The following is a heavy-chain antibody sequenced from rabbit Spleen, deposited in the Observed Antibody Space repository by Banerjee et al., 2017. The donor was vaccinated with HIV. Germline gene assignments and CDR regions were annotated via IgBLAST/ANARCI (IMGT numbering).Heavy chain of an antibody. CDR1: GFSFSSNYD. V-gene: IGHV1S40*01. CDR2: IATGDDHT. CDR3: TRDDGSGHYIDGYFNL. Sequence: QSLEESGGGLVKPGTSLTLTCKASGFSFSSNYDMSWVRQAPGKGLEWIGFIATGDDHTAYATWAKGRFTISKPSSTSVTLQMTSLTAADTATYFCTRDDGSGHYIDGYFNLWGQGTLVTVS. J-gene: IGHJ4*01. D-gene: IGHD1-1*01.